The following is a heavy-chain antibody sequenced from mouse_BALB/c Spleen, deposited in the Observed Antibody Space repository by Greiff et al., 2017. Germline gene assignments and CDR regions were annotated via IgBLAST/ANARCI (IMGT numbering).Heavy chain of an antibody. J-gene: IGHJ4*01. V-gene: IGHV5-6-3*01. Sequence: DVQLQESGGGLVQPGGSLKLSCAASGFTFSSYGMSWVRQTPDKRLELVATINSNGGSTYYPDSVKGRFTISRDNAKNTLYLQMSSLKSEDTAMYYCARDRHYYGRAMDYWGQGTSVTVSS. CDR2: INSNGGST. CDR3: ARDRHYYGRAMDY. CDR1: GFTFSSYG. D-gene: IGHD1-1*01.